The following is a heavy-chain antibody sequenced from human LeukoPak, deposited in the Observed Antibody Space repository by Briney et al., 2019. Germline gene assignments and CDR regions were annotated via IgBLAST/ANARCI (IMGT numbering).Heavy chain of an antibody. CDR3: ARERPNDY. Sequence: PRGSLRLSCAASGFTFSTYWMSWVRQTPGKGLEWVANIRQDGSVKYYVDSVKGRFTISRDNAKNSLYLQMSSLRAEDTAIYYCARERPNDYWGQGTLVTVSS. CDR2: IRQDGSVK. V-gene: IGHV3-7*01. D-gene: IGHD6-6*01. CDR1: GFTFSTYW. J-gene: IGHJ4*02.